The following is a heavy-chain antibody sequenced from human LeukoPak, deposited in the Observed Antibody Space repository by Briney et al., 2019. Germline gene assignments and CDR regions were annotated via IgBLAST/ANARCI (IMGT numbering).Heavy chain of an antibody. CDR1: GYTFTSYD. CDR2: MNLNSGNT. V-gene: IGHV1-8*01. CDR3: ARAYCSSTSCYTDYFDY. J-gene: IGHJ4*02. D-gene: IGHD2-2*02. Sequence: ASVKVSCKASGYTFTSYDINWVRQATGQGLEWMGWMNLNSGNTGYAQKFQGRVTMTRNTSISTAYMELSSLRSEDTAVYYCARAYCSSTSCYTDYFDYWGQGTLVTVSS.